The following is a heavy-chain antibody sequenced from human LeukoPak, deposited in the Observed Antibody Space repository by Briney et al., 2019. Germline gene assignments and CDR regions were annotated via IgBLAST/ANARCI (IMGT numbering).Heavy chain of an antibody. Sequence: GSLTLSRAASGFTFSSYSMSWVRQAPGKGPEWVSAISGSGGSTSYADSVKGRFTISRDNSKNTLFLQINSLRAEDTAVYYCAKRSVSSGFYYYFDYWGQGALSPSPQ. CDR3: AKRSVSSGFYYYFDY. D-gene: IGHD6-19*01. CDR1: GFTFSSYS. V-gene: IGHV3-23*01. J-gene: IGHJ4*02. CDR2: ISGSGGST.